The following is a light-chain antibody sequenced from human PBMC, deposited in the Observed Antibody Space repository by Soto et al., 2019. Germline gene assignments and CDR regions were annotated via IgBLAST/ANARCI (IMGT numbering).Light chain of an antibody. CDR3: AAWDDSLNGVV. CDR1: SSNIGSHV. CDR2: SNN. J-gene: IGLJ3*02. Sequence: QSVLTQPPSASGTPGQRVTVSCSGSSSNIGSHVVSWYQHLPGTAPKLLIYSNNQWPSGVPDRFSGSKSGTSASLAISGLQSGDEADYYCAAWDDSLNGVVFGGGTKVTVL. V-gene: IGLV1-44*01.